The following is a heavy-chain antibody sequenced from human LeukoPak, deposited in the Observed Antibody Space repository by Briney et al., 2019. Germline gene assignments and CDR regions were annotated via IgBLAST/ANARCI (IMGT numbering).Heavy chain of an antibody. D-gene: IGHD5-18*01. CDR1: GGSISSSSYY. CDR2: IYYSGST. J-gene: IGHJ4*02. V-gene: IGHV4-39*02. Sequence: SETLSLTCTVSGGSISSSSYYWGWIRQPPGKGLEWIGSIYYSGSTYYNPSLKSRVTISVDTSKNQFSLKLSSVTAADTAVYYCARESAQLWSFDYWGQGTLVTVSS. CDR3: ARESAQLWSFDY.